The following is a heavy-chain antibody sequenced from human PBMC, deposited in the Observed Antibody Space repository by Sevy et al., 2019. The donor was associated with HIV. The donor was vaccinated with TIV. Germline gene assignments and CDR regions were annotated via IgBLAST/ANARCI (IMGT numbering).Heavy chain of an antibody. CDR1: GFTFSSYA. Sequence: GGSLRLSCSASGFTFSSYAMHWVRQAPGKGLEYVSAISSNGGSTYYADSVKGRFTISRDNSKNTLYLQMSSLRAEDTAVYYCVKAYYYYSSGLPDAFDIWGQGTMVTVS. V-gene: IGHV3-64D*06. CDR3: VKAYYYYSSGLPDAFDI. CDR2: ISSNGGST. J-gene: IGHJ3*02. D-gene: IGHD3-22*01.